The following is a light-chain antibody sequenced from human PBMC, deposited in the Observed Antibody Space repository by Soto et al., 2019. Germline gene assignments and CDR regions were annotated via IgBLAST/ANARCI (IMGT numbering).Light chain of an antibody. CDR2: GAS. CDR1: QSLSSNH. Sequence: EIVLTQSPGTLSLSPGERATLSCRASQSLSSNHLAWYQQKPGQAPRLLIYGASSRATGIPDRFSGSGSGTEFTLAINRLEAEDFTVYYCQQYDTSPRTFCPGTKLEIK. CDR3: QQYDTSPRT. J-gene: IGKJ2*01. V-gene: IGKV3-20*01.